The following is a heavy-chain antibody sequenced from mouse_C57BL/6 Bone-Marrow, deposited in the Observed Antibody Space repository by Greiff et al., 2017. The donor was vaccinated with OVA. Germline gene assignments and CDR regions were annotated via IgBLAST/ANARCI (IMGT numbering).Heavy chain of an antibody. Sequence: VKLVESGAELVRPGASVTLSCKASGYTFTDYEMHWVKQTPVHGLEWIGAIDPETGGTAYNQKFKGKAILTADKSSSTAYMELRSLTSEDSAVYYCTTIYSHWGQGTLVTVSA. J-gene: IGHJ3*01. CDR1: GYTFTDYE. CDR2: IDPETGGT. CDR3: TTIYSH. D-gene: IGHD2-1*01. V-gene: IGHV1-15*01.